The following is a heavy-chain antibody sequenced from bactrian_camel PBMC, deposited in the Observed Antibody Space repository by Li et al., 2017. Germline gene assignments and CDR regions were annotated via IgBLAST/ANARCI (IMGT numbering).Heavy chain of an antibody. Sequence: VQLVESGGGSVQAGGSLPLSCEASEYTYNHYCMGWFRQAPGKEHEGVAAIDSDGDGKTSYAASVKDRFTISRDNAKNTVYLQMNSLKPEDTAVYLCASLPTVEQLPEYYKQHSCRRGDFGYWGQGTQVTVS. D-gene: IGHD2*01. CDR2: IDSDGDGKT. V-gene: IGHV3S40*01. CDR1: EYTYNHYC. CDR3: ASLPTVEQLPEYYKQHSCRRGDFGY. J-gene: IGHJ6*01.